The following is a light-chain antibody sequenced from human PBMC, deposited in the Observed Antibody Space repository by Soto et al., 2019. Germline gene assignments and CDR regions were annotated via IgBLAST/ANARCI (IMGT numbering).Light chain of an antibody. CDR3: SSYSGSNTHVL. J-gene: IGLJ2*01. Sequence: QSALTQPASVSGSPGQSITISCTGTDSDVGGYNYVSWYQQHPGKAPKLMISEVTNRPSGVSNRFSGSKSGNTASLTISGLQAADEADYYCSSYSGSNTHVLFGGGTRSPS. V-gene: IGLV2-14*01. CDR1: DSDVGGYNY. CDR2: EVT.